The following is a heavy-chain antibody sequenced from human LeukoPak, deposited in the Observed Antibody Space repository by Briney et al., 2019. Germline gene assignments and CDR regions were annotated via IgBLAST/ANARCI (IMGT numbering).Heavy chain of an antibody. D-gene: IGHD3-22*01. V-gene: IGHV4-59*12. CDR3: ARVDYYDSSGKFDY. CDR1: GGSISSYY. J-gene: IGHJ4*02. Sequence: SETLSLTCTVSGGSISSYYWSWIRQPPGKGLEWIGYIYHSGSTYYNPSLKSRVTISVDRSKNQFSLKLSSVTAADTAVYYCARVDYYDSSGKFDYWGQGTLVTVSS. CDR2: IYHSGST.